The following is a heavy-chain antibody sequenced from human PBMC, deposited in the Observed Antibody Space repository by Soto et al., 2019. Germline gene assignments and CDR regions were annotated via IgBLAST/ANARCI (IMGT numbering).Heavy chain of an antibody. CDR1: GYTFTSYA. J-gene: IGHJ3*02. CDR3: AREGAKWLEAFDI. Sequence: EASVKVSCKASGYTFTSYAMHWVRQAPGQRLEWMGWINAGNGNTKYSQKFQGRVTITRDTSASTAYMELSSLRSEDTAVYYCAREGAKWLEAFDIWGQGTMVTVSS. CDR2: INAGNGNT. V-gene: IGHV1-3*01. D-gene: IGHD5-12*01.